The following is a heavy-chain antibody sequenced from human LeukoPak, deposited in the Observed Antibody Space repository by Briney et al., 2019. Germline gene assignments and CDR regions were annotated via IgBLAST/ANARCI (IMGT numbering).Heavy chain of an antibody. CDR1: GFTFSGHS. CDR3: VRDSPYCSSMSRFTVNYFDY. Sequence: GGSLRLSCAASGFTFSGHSMHWVRQAPGKGLEWVAVISRDGSKEYYTDSVKGRFTISRDNSKNALYLQMNSLRPEDTAVYHCVRDSPYCSSMSRFTVNYFDYWGQGALVTVSS. J-gene: IGHJ4*02. D-gene: IGHD2-2*01. V-gene: IGHV3-30-3*01. CDR2: ISRDGSKE.